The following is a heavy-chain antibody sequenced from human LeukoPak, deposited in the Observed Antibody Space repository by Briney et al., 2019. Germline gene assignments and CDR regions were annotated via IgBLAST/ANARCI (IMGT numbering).Heavy chain of an antibody. Sequence: PSETLSLTCTVSGGSISSGGYYWSWIRQPPGKGLEWIGYIYHSGSTYYNPSLKSRVTISVDRSKNQFSLKLSSVTAADMAVYYCARHGRGYIGYWGQGTLVTVSS. CDR2: IYHSGST. J-gene: IGHJ4*02. D-gene: IGHD1-1*01. V-gene: IGHV4-30-2*01. CDR3: ARHGRGYIGY. CDR1: GGSISSGGYY.